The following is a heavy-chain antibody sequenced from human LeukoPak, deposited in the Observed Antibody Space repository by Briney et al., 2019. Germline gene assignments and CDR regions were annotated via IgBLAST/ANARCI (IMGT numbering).Heavy chain of an antibody. CDR1: GFTFSSYG. D-gene: IGHD2-2*01. V-gene: IGHV3-30*18. Sequence: PGRSLRLSCAASGFTFSSYGMHWVRQAPGKELEWVAVISYDGSNKYYADSVKGRFTISRDNSKNTLYLQMNSLRAEDTAVYYCAKDYLLEVPAANGTNWFDPWGQGTLVTVSS. CDR2: ISYDGSNK. J-gene: IGHJ5*02. CDR3: AKDYLLEVPAANGTNWFDP.